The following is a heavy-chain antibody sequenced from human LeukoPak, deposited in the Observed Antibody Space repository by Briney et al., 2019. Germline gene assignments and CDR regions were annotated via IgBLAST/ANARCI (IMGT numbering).Heavy chain of an antibody. V-gene: IGHV4-59*08. CDR3: ARASVYYDYVWGSYRYLDY. Sequence: KPSETLSLTCTVSGGSISSYYWSWIRQPPGKGLEWIGYIYYSGSTNYNPSLNSRVTISVDTPKNQFSLKLSSVTAADTAVHYCARASVYYDYVWGSYRYLDYWGQGTLVTVSS. J-gene: IGHJ4*02. CDR1: GGSISSYY. CDR2: IYYSGST. D-gene: IGHD3-16*02.